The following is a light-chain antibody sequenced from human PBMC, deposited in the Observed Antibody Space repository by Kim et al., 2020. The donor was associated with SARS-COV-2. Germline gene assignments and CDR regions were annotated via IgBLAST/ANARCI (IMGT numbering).Light chain of an antibody. J-gene: IGKJ1*01. CDR2: AVS. CDR1: QSISKY. CDR3: QQSYSTPWT. Sequence: DIQMTQSPFSLSASVGDRVTMTCRASQSISKYLSWYQQKPGKAPKLLIDAVSGLQSGVPSKFNGSGSGTDFTLTISSLQPEDFATYYCQQSYSTPWTFGQGTKVDSK. V-gene: IGKV1-39*01.